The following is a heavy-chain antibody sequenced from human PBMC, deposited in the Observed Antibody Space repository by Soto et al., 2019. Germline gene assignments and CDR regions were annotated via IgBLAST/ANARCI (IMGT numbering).Heavy chain of an antibody. CDR3: AQMDSSSWLY. V-gene: IGHV3-11*06. CDR1: GFTFSDYY. J-gene: IGHJ4*02. CDR2: ISSSSSYT. D-gene: IGHD6-13*01. Sequence: GGSLRLSCAASGFTFSDYYMSWIRQAPGKGLEWVSYISSSSSYTNYADSVKGRFTISRDNAKNSLYLQMNSLRAEDTAVYYCAQMDSSSWLYWGQGTLVTVSS.